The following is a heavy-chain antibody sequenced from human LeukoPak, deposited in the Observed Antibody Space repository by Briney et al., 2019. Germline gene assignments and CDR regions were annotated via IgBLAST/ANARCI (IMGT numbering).Heavy chain of an antibody. D-gene: IGHD3-9*01. CDR1: GFTFSSYW. V-gene: IGHV3-7*01. J-gene: IGHJ4*02. CDR2: IKQDGSEK. CDR3: ARSGRSEANFDWPDY. Sequence: GGSLRLSCAASGFTFSSYWMSWVRQAPGKGLEWVANIKQDGSEKYYVDSVKGRFTISRDNAKNSLYLQMNSLRAEDTAVYYCARSGRSEANFDWPDYWGQGTLVTVSS.